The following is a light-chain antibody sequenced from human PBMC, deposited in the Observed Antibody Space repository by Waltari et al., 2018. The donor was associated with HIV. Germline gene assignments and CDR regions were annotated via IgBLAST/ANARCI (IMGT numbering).Light chain of an antibody. CDR3: QQYGSSPYS. J-gene: IGKJ2*03. CDR1: QSVSSSY. CDR2: GAS. Sequence: EIVLTQSPGTLSLSPGERTPLSCRASQSVSSSYLAWYQQKPGQAPRLLIYGASSRATGIPDKFSGSGSGTDFTLTISRLEPEDFAVYYCQQYGSSPYSFGPGTKLEI. V-gene: IGKV3-20*01.